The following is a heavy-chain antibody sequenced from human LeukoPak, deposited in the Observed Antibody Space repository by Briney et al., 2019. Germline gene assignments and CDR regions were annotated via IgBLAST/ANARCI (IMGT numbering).Heavy chain of an antibody. J-gene: IGHJ4*02. CDR1: GYTFTSYY. V-gene: IGHV1-46*01. CDR2: INPSGGST. D-gene: IGHD3-9*01. Sequence: ASVEVSCKASGYTFTSYYMHWVRQAPGQGLEWMGIINPSGGSTSYAQKFQGRVTMTRDTSTSTVYMGLSSLRSEDTAVYYCARESPRYFDWLPHYFDYWGQGTLVTVSS. CDR3: ARESPRYFDWLPHYFDY.